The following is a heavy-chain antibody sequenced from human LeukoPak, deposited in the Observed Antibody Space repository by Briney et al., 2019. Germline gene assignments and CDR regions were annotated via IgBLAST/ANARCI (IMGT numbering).Heavy chain of an antibody. D-gene: IGHD2-21*01. CDR3: AKAPVTTCRGAYCYPFDY. CDR1: GYTFTGYY. J-gene: IGHJ4*02. Sequence: SCKASGYTFTGYYMHWVRQAPGQGLEWVSAISDSGNRYHADSVKGRFTISRDSSKYTLFLQMNRLRPEDAAVYYCAKAPVTTCRGAYCYPFDYWGQGTLVTVSS. V-gene: IGHV3-23*01. CDR2: ISDSGNR.